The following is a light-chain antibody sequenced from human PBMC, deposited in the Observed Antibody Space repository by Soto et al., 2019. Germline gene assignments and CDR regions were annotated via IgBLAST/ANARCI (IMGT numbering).Light chain of an antibody. CDR1: NIGSKS. CDR3: QVWDSSSDHVV. Sequence: SYELTQPPSVSVAPGKTARITCGGNNIGSKSVHWYQQKPGQAPVLVIYYDSERPSGLPGRFSGSNSGNTATLTISRVEAGDEADYYCQVWDSSSDHVVFGGGTKLTVL. J-gene: IGLJ2*01. V-gene: IGLV3-21*04. CDR2: YDS.